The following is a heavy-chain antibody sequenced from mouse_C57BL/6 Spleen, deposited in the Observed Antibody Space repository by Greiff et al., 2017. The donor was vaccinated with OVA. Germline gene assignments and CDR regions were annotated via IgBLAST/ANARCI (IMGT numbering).Heavy chain of an antibody. Sequence: QVQLQQPGAELVMPGASVKLSCKASGYTFTSYGMHWVKQRPGQGLEWIGEIDPSDSYTNYNQKFKGKSTLTVDKSSSTAYMQLSSLTSEDSAVYYCATMVKEGYAYWGQGTLVTVSA. V-gene: IGHV1-69*01. J-gene: IGHJ3*01. D-gene: IGHD2-2*01. CDR2: IDPSDSYT. CDR1: GYTFTSYG. CDR3: ATMVKEGYAY.